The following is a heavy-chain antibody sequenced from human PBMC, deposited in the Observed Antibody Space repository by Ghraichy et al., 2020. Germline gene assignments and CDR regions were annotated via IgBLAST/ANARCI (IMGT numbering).Heavy chain of an antibody. Sequence: SQTLSLTCTVSGGSISSYYWSWIRQPPGKGLEWIGYIYYSGSTNYNPSLKSRVTISVDTSKNQFSLKLSSVTAADTAVYYCARGDSGGYQLYYYYMDVWGKGTTVTVSS. V-gene: IGHV4-59*01. CDR3: ARGDSGGYQLYYYYMDV. CDR1: GGSISSYY. D-gene: IGHD3-22*01. CDR2: IYYSGST. J-gene: IGHJ6*03.